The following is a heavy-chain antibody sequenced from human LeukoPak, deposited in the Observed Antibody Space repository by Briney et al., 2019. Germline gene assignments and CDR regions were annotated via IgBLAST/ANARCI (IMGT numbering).Heavy chain of an antibody. Sequence: GGSLRLSCAASGFTFSSYSMNWVRQAPGKGLEWVSYISSISTIIYYADSVKGRFTISRDNAKNSLYPQMNSLRAEDTAVYYCASLWFGELVDYWGQGTLVTVSS. D-gene: IGHD3-10*01. CDR3: ASLWFGELVDY. CDR2: ISSISTII. V-gene: IGHV3-48*04. CDR1: GFTFSSYS. J-gene: IGHJ4*02.